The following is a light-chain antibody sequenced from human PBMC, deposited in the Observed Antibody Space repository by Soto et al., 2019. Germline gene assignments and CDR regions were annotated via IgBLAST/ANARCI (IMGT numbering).Light chain of an antibody. CDR2: DVT. V-gene: IGLV2-11*01. CDR1: SSDVGGYKY. J-gene: IGLJ2*01. CDR3: CSYAGSYTHVV. Sequence: QSALTQPRSVSGSPGQSVTISCTGTSSDVGGYKYVSWYQQHPGKAPKLMIYDVTERPSGVPDRFSGSKSGNTASLTISGLQAEDEADYYCCSYAGSYTHVVFGGGTKVTVL.